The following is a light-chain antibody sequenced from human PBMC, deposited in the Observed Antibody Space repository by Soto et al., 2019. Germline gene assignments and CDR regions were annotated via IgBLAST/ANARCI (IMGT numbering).Light chain of an antibody. V-gene: IGKV1-5*01. J-gene: IGKJ2*01. Sequence: DIQMTQSPSTLSASVGDRVTITCRASQSISNWLAWYQQKPGEAPKLLMFDASNLEGGVPSRFNGSGSGTEFQLAISSLQPDDFATYYCQQYHSYLYTFGQGTKLEIK. CDR1: QSISNW. CDR3: QQYHSYLYT. CDR2: DAS.